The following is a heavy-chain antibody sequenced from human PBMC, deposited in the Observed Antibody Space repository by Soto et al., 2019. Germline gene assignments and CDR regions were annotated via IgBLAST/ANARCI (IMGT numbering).Heavy chain of an antibody. CDR1: GGSSSSGDYY. J-gene: IGHJ4*02. D-gene: IGHD3-22*01. Sequence: SETLSLTCTVSGGSSSSGDYYWSWIRQPPGKGLEWIGYIYYSGSTYYNPSLKSRVTISVDTSKNQFSLKLSSVTAADTAVYYCARVRVDYYDSSGYYLFDYWGQGTLVTVSS. CDR2: IYYSGST. CDR3: ARVRVDYYDSSGYYLFDY. V-gene: IGHV4-30-4*01.